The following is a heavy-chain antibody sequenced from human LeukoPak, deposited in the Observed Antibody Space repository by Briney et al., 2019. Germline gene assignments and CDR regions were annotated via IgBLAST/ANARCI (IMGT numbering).Heavy chain of an antibody. Sequence: PSETLSLTCTVSPGSMSDYYWGWIRHPAGGGMEWNGRIQFSGSPTFNRSLKGRVTMSLDTSKKQVSLGLTSVIAAATAIYYCAREPTESTTAYWGQGALVTVSS. J-gene: IGHJ4*02. CDR1: PGSMSDYY. D-gene: IGHD4-11*01. CDR2: IQFSGSP. CDR3: AREPTESTTAY. V-gene: IGHV4-4*07.